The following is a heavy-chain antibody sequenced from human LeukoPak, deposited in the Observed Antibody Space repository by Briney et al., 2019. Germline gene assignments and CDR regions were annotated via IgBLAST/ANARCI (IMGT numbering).Heavy chain of an antibody. D-gene: IGHD3-3*01. CDR3: ARANLEWLPIEALWYYYMDV. CDR2: ISSSGSTI. CDR1: GFTFSDYY. Sequence: GRSLRLSCAASGFTFSDYYMSWIRQAPGKGLEWVSYISSSGSTIYYADSVKGRFTISRDNAKNSLYLQMNSLRAEDTAVYYCARANLEWLPIEALWYYYMDVWGKGTTVTVSS. V-gene: IGHV3-11*04. J-gene: IGHJ6*03.